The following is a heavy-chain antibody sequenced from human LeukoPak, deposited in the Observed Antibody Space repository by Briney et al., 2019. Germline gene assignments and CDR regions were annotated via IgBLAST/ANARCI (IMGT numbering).Heavy chain of an antibody. D-gene: IGHD1-1*01. Sequence: GGSLRLSCAASGFTFSSYAMSWVRQAPGKGLEWVSAISGSGGSTYYADSVKGRFTISRDNSKNTLYLQMNSLRAEDTAVYYCAKDPDNWNDGPSFDYWGRGTLVTVSS. CDR1: GFTFSSYA. V-gene: IGHV3-23*01. CDR2: ISGSGGST. J-gene: IGHJ4*02. CDR3: AKDPDNWNDGPSFDY.